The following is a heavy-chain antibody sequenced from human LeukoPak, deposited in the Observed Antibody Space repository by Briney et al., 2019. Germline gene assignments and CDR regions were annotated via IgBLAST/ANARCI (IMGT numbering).Heavy chain of an antibody. CDR1: GFTFSSYS. V-gene: IGHV3-48*04. D-gene: IGHD3-10*02. CDR2: ISSSGSTI. CDR3: ARNVYNFDY. Sequence: GGSLRLSCAASGFTFSSYSMNWVRQAPGKGLEWVSYISSSGSTIYYADSVQGRFTISRDNAQNSLYLQMSSLRAEDTAVYYCARNVYNFDYWGQGTLVTVSS. J-gene: IGHJ4*02.